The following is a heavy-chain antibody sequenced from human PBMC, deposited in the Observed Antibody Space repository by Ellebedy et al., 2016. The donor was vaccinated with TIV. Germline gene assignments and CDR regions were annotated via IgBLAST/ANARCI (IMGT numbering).Heavy chain of an antibody. CDR2: ISGSGGST. CDR3: AKDSLKYSSSWYFFDY. J-gene: IGHJ4*02. D-gene: IGHD6-13*01. CDR1: GFTFSSYA. V-gene: IGHV3-23*01. Sequence: GESLKISCAASGFTFSSYAMSWVRQAPGKGLEWVSAISGSGGSTYYADSVKGRFTISRDNSKNTLYLQMNSLRAEDTAVYYCAKDSLKYSSSWYFFDYWGQGTLVTVSS.